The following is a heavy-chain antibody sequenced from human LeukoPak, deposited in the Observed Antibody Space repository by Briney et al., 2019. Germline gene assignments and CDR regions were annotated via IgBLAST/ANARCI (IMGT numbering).Heavy chain of an antibody. J-gene: IGHJ4*02. D-gene: IGHD6-6*01. CDR3: ARDWYSSSPWNDY. CDR1: GYSISSGYY. Sequence: SETLSLTCTVSGYSISSGYYWGWIRQPPGKGLEWIGSIYHSGSTYYNPSLKSRVTISVDTSKNQFSLKLSSVTAADTAVYYCARDWYSSSPWNDYWGQGTLVTVSS. V-gene: IGHV4-38-2*02. CDR2: IYHSGST.